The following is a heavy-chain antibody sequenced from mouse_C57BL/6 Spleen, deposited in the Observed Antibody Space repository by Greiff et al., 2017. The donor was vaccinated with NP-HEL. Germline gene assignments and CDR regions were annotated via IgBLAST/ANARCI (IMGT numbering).Heavy chain of an antibody. CDR1: GYTFTGYY. Sequence: EVQLQQSGAELVKPGASVKISCKASGYTFTGYYMNWVKQSPEKSLEWIGEINPGTGGTNYNQKFKAKATLTVDKSSSTAYMQLSSLTSEDSAGYYCGRGGWKYDLDYWGQGTTVTVSS. CDR3: GRGGWKYDLDY. CDR2: INPGTGGT. V-gene: IGHV1-42*01. J-gene: IGHJ2*01. D-gene: IGHD1-1*02.